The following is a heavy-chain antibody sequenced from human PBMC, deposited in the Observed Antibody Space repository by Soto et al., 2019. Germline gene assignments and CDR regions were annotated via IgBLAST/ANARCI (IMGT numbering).Heavy chain of an antibody. CDR2: IYYSGST. Sequence: NPSETLSLTCTVSGGSISSGGYYWSWIRQHPGKGLEWIGYIYYSGSTYYNPSLKSQVTISVDTSKNQFSLKLSSVTAADTAVYYCARGARPTSPYVLRLRKYGMDVWGQGTTVTVSS. CDR3: ARGARPTSPYVLRLRKYGMDV. J-gene: IGHJ6*02. V-gene: IGHV4-31*01. CDR1: GGSISSGGYY. D-gene: IGHD3-3*01.